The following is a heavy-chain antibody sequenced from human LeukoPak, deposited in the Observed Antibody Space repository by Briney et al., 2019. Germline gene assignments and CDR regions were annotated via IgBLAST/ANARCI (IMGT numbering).Heavy chain of an antibody. CDR3: ARAVPTDYDFWSGYSDAFDI. CDR2: INHSGST. J-gene: IGHJ3*02. Sequence: SETLSLTCAVYGGSFSGYYWSWIRQPPGKGLEWIGEINHSGSTNYNPSLKSRVTISVDTSKNQFSLKLSSVTAADTAVYYCARAVPTDYDFWSGYSDAFDIWGQGTMVTVSS. D-gene: IGHD3-3*01. CDR1: GGSFSGYY. V-gene: IGHV4-34*01.